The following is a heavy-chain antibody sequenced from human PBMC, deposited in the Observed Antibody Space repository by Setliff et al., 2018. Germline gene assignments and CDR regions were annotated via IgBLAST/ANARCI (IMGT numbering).Heavy chain of an antibody. CDR1: GFSFSSYA. Sequence: PGGSLRLSCAASGFSFSSYAMTWVRQAPGKGLEWVSAISAGGGSTYSADSVKGRFTISRDNSKNTLYLQMNSLRSGDTAVYYCAIPSSGNFYFDYWGQGTLVTVLL. CDR3: AIPSSGNFYFDY. V-gene: IGHV3-23*01. CDR2: ISAGGGST. D-gene: IGHD1-26*01. J-gene: IGHJ4*02.